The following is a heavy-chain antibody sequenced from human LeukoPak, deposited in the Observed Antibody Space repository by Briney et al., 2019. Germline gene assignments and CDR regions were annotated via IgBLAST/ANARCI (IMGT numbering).Heavy chain of an antibody. CDR3: ARGGYSQNWFDP. Sequence: PSETLSLTCAVSGYSISSGYYWGWIRQPPGKGLEWIGSIHHSGSTYYNPSLKSRVTISVDTSKNQFSLKLSSVTAADTAVYYCARGGYSQNWFDPWGQGTLVTVSS. J-gene: IGHJ5*02. CDR1: GYSISSGYY. CDR2: IHHSGST. V-gene: IGHV4-38-2*01. D-gene: IGHD4-23*01.